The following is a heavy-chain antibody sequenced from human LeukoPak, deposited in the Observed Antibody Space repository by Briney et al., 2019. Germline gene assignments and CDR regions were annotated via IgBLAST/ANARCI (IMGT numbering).Heavy chain of an antibody. D-gene: IGHD2-8*01. J-gene: IGHJ4*02. V-gene: IGHV1-8*02. CDR2: MNPNSGNT. CDR1: GYTFTSYD. CDR3: ARDREGYCTNGVCYYRFDY. Sequence: ASVKVSCKASGYTFTSYDINWVRQATGQGLEWMGWMNPNSGNTGYAQKLQGRVTMTTDTSTSTAYMELRSLRSDDTAVYYCARDREGYCTNGVCYYRFDYWGQGTLVTVSS.